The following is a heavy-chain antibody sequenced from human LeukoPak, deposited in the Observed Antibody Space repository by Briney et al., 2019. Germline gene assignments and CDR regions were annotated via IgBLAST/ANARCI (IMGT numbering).Heavy chain of an antibody. CDR3: ARGREIQLWTEFDY. V-gene: IGHV4-34*01. J-gene: IGHJ4*02. D-gene: IGHD5-18*01. CDR1: GGSFGGYY. CDR2: INHSGST. Sequence: SETLSLTCAVYGGSFGGYYWSWIRQPPGKGLEWIGEINHSGSTNYNPSLKSRVTISVDTSKNQFSLKLSSVTAADTAVYYCARGREIQLWTEFDYWGQGTLVTVSS.